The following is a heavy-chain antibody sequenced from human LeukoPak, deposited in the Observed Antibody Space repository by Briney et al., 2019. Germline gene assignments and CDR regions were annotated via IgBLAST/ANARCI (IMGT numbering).Heavy chain of an antibody. CDR2: ISWNSGSI. CDR1: GFTFVDYA. CDR3: AKDISSSWYLGYFDY. V-gene: IGHV3-9*03. J-gene: IGHJ4*02. D-gene: IGHD6-13*01. Sequence: PGGSLRLSCAASGFTFVDYAMHWVRQAPGKGLEWVSGISWNSGSIGYADSVKGRFTISRDNAKNSLYLQMNSLRAEDMALYYCAKDISSSWYLGYFDYWGQGTLVTVSS.